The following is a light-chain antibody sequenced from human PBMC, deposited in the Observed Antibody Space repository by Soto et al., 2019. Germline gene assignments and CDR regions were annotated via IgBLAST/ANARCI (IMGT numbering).Light chain of an antibody. J-gene: IGLJ1*01. V-gene: IGLV2-8*01. Sequence: QSALTQPPSASGSPGQSVTISCTGTSGDVGGYDHVSWYQHHPGKAPKLMIYEVNKRPSGVSDRFSGSKSGNTASLTISGLQAEDEADYYCSSLTTSFTYVFGTGTKLTVL. CDR2: EVN. CDR1: SGDVGGYDH. CDR3: SSLTTSFTYV.